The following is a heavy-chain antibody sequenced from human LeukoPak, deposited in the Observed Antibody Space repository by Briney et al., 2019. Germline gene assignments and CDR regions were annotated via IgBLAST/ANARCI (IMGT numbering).Heavy chain of an antibody. CDR3: ARGRGLDWTKPLDY. CDR2: ISAYNGNT. Sequence: ASVKVSCKASGYTFTSYGISWVRQAPGQGLEWMGWISAYNGNTNYAQKLQGRVTITRNTSISTAYMELSSLRSEDTAAYYCARGRGLDWTKPLDYWGQGTLVTVSS. D-gene: IGHD3/OR15-3a*01. V-gene: IGHV1-18*01. CDR1: GYTFTSYG. J-gene: IGHJ4*02.